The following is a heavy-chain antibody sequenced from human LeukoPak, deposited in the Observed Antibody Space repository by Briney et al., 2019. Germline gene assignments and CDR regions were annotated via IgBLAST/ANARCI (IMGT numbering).Heavy chain of an antibody. Sequence: GGSLRLSCAASGFTFSSYAMHWVRQAPGKGLEWVAVISYDGSNKYYADSVKGRFTISRDNSKNTLYLQMNSLRAEDTAVYYCARDMHSSGFLDYWGQGTLVTVSS. D-gene: IGHD6-19*01. J-gene: IGHJ4*02. CDR3: ARDMHSSGFLDY. CDR2: ISYDGSNK. V-gene: IGHV3-30-3*01. CDR1: GFTFSSYA.